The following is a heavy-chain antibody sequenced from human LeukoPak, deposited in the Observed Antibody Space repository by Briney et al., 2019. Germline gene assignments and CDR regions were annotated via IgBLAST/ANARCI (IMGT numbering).Heavy chain of an antibody. CDR2: ISYDGSNK. Sequence: GRSLRLSCAASGFTFSSYAMNWVRQAPGKGLEWVAVISYDGSNKYYADSVKGRFTISRDNSKNTLYLQMNSLSTEDTAVYYCASEDYSGNLNAFEIWGQGTTVTVSS. V-gene: IGHV3-30-3*01. D-gene: IGHD4-23*01. CDR3: ASEDYSGNLNAFEI. J-gene: IGHJ3*02. CDR1: GFTFSSYA.